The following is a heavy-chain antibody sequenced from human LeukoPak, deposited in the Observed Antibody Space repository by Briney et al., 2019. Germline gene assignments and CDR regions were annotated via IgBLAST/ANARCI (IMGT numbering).Heavy chain of an antibody. J-gene: IGHJ4*02. D-gene: IGHD5-24*01. CDR3: AREMATICAFDY. Sequence: SETLSLTCTVSGGSISSYYWSWIRQPPGKGLEWIGYIYYSGSTNYNPSLKSRVTISVDTSKNQFSLKLSSVTAADTAVYYCAREMATICAFDYWGQGTLVTVSS. V-gene: IGHV4-59*01. CDR2: IYYSGST. CDR1: GGSISSYY.